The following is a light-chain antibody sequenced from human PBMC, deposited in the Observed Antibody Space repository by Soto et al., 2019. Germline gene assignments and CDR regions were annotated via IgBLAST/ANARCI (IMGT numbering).Light chain of an antibody. CDR2: VAS. V-gene: IGKV1-39*01. J-gene: IGKJ1*01. CDR1: QYISTY. Sequence: DIQMTQSPSSLSTSVEDSLTITCRASQYISTYLNWYQQKPGKAPKLLIYVASNLQSGVPSRFSGSGSGTDFTLTICSLQPEDIATYYCQESYSTSFGQGTKVVIK. CDR3: QESYSTS.